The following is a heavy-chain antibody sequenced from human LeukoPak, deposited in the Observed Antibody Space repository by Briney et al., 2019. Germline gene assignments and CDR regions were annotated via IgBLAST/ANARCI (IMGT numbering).Heavy chain of an antibody. CDR3: AATRPHYYYYGMDV. V-gene: IGHV4-30-2*01. CDR2: IYHSGST. Sequence: SETLSLTCAVSGGSISSGGYPWSWIRQPPGKGLEWIGYIYHSGSTNYNPSLKSRVTISVDTSKNQFSLKLSSVTAADTAVYYCAATRPHYYYYGMDVWGQGTTVTVSS. J-gene: IGHJ6*02. D-gene: IGHD1-1*01. CDR1: GGSISSGGYP.